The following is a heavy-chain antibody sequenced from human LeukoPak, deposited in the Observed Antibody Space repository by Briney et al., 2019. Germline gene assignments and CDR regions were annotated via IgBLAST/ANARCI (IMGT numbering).Heavy chain of an antibody. V-gene: IGHV5-51*01. J-gene: IGHJ6*02. CDR2: VYPGDSGT. CDR3: ARQSEGLDV. CDR1: GYSFTNFW. Sequence: GESLKISCKGSGYSFTNFWIGWVRQMPGKGLEWMGSVYPGDSGTRYSPSFQGQITISADKSISTAYLQWSSLKASDTAMYYCARQSEGLDVWGQGTTVAVSS.